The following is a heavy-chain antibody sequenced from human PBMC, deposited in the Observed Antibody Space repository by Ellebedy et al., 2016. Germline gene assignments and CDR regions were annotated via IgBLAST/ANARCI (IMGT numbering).Heavy chain of an antibody. CDR3: ATTPHKTVVTRDY. CDR2: ISGSGGST. V-gene: IGHV3-23*01. J-gene: IGHJ4*02. Sequence: GGSLRLXXAASGFTFSSYAMSWVRQAPGKGLEWVSAISGSGGSTYYADSVKGRFTISRDNSKNTLYLQMNSLRAEDTAVYYCATTPHKTVVTRDYWGQGTLVTVSS. D-gene: IGHD4-23*01. CDR1: GFTFSSYA.